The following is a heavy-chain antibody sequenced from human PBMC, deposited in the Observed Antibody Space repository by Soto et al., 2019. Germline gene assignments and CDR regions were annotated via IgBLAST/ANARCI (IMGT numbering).Heavy chain of an antibody. CDR2: IYYSGST. CDR1: GGSISSSSYY. Sequence: SETLSLTCTVSGGSISSSSYYWGWIRQPPGKGLEWIGSIYYSGSTYYNPSLKSRVTISVDTSKNQFSLKLSSVTAADTAVYYCARCTSASEYNWNDVVYVVDYWGQGTLVTVSS. CDR3: ARCTSASEYNWNDVVYVVDY. J-gene: IGHJ4*02. D-gene: IGHD1-1*01. V-gene: IGHV4-39*01.